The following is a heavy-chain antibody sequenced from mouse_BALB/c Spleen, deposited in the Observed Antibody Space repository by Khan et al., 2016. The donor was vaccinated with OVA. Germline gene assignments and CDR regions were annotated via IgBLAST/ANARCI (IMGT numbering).Heavy chain of an antibody. CDR1: GFTFSTYG. D-gene: IGHD1-1*01. CDR3: TRLAYYYDREGFAY. V-gene: IGHV5-6*01. CDR2: VSTGGGYT. Sequence: EVELVESGGDLVKPGGSLKLSCAASGFTFSTYGMSWVRQTPDKRLEWVATVSTGGGYTYYPDSVKGRFTISRDNAKNTLYLQMSCLKSEDTAMFYCTRLAYYYDREGFAYWGQGTLVTVSA. J-gene: IGHJ3*01.